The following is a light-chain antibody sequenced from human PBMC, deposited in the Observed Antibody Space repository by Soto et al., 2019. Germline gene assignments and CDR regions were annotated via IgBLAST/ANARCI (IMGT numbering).Light chain of an antibody. CDR2: IAS. V-gene: IGKV3-15*01. CDR3: QQYNNWPSWT. Sequence: EIVMAPSPDTLSVSPGELAPVSCSVSQSISFNLACYQQKPGPAPRLLIYIASTRAAGIPARFSGSGSGTEFTLTISSLQSEDSAIYYCQQYNNWPSWTCGQGTKGDI. CDR1: QSISFN. J-gene: IGKJ1*01.